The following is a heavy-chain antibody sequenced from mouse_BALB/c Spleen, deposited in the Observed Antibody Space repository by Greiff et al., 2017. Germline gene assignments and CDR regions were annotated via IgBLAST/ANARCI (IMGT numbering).Heavy chain of an antibody. CDR1: GFTFSSFG. Sequence: EVMLVESGGGLVQPGGSRKLSCAASGFTFSSFGMHWVRQAPEKGLEWVAYISSGSSTIYYADTVKGRFTISRDNPKNTLFLQMTSLRSEDTAMYYCARHYGSSPDYWGQGTTLTVSS. CDR3: ARHYGSSPDY. CDR2: ISSGSSTI. V-gene: IGHV5-17*02. D-gene: IGHD1-1*01. J-gene: IGHJ2*01.